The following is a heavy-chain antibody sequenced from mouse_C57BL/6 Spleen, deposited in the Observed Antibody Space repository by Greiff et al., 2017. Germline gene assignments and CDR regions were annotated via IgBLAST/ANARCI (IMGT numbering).Heavy chain of an antibody. J-gene: IGHJ1*03. D-gene: IGHD1-1*01. CDR3: ARRAFTTVLMRYFDV. Sequence: QVQLQQSGAELVKPGASVKISCKASGYAFSSYWMNWVKQRPGKGLEWIGQIYPGDGDTNYNGKFKGKATLTADKSSSTAYMQLSSLTSEDSAVYFCARRAFTTVLMRYFDVWGTGTTVTVSS. CDR2: IYPGDGDT. CDR1: GYAFSSYW. V-gene: IGHV1-80*01.